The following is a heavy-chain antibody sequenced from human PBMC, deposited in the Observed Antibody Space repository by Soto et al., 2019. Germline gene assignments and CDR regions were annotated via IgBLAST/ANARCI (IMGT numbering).Heavy chain of an antibody. J-gene: IGHJ3*02. CDR2: ISSNGDTT. CDR3: GKDPTGNYVGAFEI. CDR1: GFTFSSYA. D-gene: IGHD3-16*01. Sequence: EVQVLESGGALVQPGGSLRLSCAAYGFTFSSYAMSWVRQAPGRGLEWVSGISSNGDTTYYIDSVKGRFTISRDNFKKTMYLQMNGLRADDTAIYYCGKDPTGNYVGAFEIWGQGTMVTVSS. V-gene: IGHV3-23*01.